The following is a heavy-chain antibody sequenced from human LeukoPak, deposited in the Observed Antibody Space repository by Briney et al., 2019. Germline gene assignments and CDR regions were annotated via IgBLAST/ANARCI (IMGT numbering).Heavy chain of an antibody. CDR1: GFSFIYYG. CDR3: AKDRPMGLELPNRSDFDY. CDR2: VRYDGSNE. Sequence: PGGSLRLSCAASGFSFIYYGMHWVRQAPGKGLEWVAFVRYDGSNEYYADSVKGRFTISRDNSKKTLYLQMNSLRLEDTAVYYCAKDRPMGLELPNRSDFDYWGQGTLVTVSS. D-gene: IGHD1-7*01. J-gene: IGHJ4*02. V-gene: IGHV3-30*02.